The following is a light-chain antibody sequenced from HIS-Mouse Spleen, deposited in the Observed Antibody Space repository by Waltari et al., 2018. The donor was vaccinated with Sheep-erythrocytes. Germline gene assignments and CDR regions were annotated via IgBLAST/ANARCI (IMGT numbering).Light chain of an antibody. CDR2: AAS. CDR1: QGISSY. V-gene: IGKV1-8*01. CDR3: QQDYSYPYT. J-gene: IGKJ2*01. Sequence: AICMTQSPPPLSASTEDRVTITCRASQGISSYLAWYQQKPGKAPKLLIYAASTLQSGVPSRFSGSGSGTDFTLTISCLQPEDFATYYCQQDYSYPYTFGQGTKLEIK.